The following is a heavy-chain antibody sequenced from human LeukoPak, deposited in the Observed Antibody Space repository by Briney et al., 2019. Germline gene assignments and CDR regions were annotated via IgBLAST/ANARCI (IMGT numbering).Heavy chain of an antibody. J-gene: IGHJ6*02. CDR3: AKGSAPGLYDYYYGMDV. CDR2: ISWNSGSI. Sequence: SGRSLRLSCAASGFTFDDYAMHWVRQAPGKGLEWVSGISWNSGSIGYADSVKGRFTISRDNAKNSLYPQMNSLRAEDTALYYCAKGSAPGLYDYYYGMDVWGQGTTVTVSS. V-gene: IGHV3-9*01. D-gene: IGHD3-10*01. CDR1: GFTFDDYA.